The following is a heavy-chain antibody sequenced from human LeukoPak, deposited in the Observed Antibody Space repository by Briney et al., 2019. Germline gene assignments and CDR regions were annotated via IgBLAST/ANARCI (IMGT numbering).Heavy chain of an antibody. D-gene: IGHD6-13*01. V-gene: IGHV3-30*01. CDR3: ARDNIAAAGTPPHYYYYMDV. CDR2: ISYDGSNK. CDR1: GFTFSSYA. Sequence: GSLRLSCAASGFTFSSYAMHWVRQAPGKGLEWVAVISYDGSNKYYADSVKGRFTISRDNSKNTLYLQMNSLRAEDTAVYYCARDNIAAAGTPPHYYYYMDVWGKGTTVTVSS. J-gene: IGHJ6*03.